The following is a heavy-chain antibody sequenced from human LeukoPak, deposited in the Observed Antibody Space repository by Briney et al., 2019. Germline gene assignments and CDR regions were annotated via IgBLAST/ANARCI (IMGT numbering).Heavy chain of an antibody. CDR2: IYYRGNT. CDR1: GGSISGYY. D-gene: IGHD5-18*01. J-gene: IGHJ4*01. CDR3: ARIVAYDYGYIDY. V-gene: IGHV4-59*01. Sequence: SETLSLTCTVSGGSISGYYWSWIRQPLGKGLEWIGYIYYRGNTNYNPSLKSRVTISVDTSENQFSLKLRSVTAADTAVYYCARIVAYDYGYIDYWGHGTLVTVSS.